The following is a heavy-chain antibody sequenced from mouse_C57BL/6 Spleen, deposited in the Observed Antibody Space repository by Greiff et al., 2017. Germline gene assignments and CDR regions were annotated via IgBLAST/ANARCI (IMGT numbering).Heavy chain of an antibody. D-gene: IGHD4-1*01. J-gene: IGHJ2*01. Sequence: DVKLQESGPGLAKPSQTLSLTCSVTGYSITRDYWNWIRKFPGNKLEYMGYISYSGSTYYYPSLKSRISITRDTSKNQYYLQLNSVTTEDTATYYCARGGLGFDYWGQGTTLTVSS. CDR1: GYSITRDY. CDR3: ARGGLGFDY. CDR2: ISYSGST. V-gene: IGHV3-8*01.